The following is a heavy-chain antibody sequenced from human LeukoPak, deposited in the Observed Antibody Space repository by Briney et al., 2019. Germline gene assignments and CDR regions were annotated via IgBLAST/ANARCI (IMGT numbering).Heavy chain of an antibody. J-gene: IGHJ4*02. CDR1: GFTFSSYW. D-gene: IGHD3-16*01. Sequence: PGGSLRLSCAAPGFTFSSYWMTWVRQAPGKGLEWVANIKHNGDELNYVDSVEYRFTISRDNAKNSLYLHMTSLRAEDTAVYYCARELRTFDSWGQGTLVTVSS. CDR2: IKHNGDEL. CDR3: ARELRTFDS. V-gene: IGHV3-7*01.